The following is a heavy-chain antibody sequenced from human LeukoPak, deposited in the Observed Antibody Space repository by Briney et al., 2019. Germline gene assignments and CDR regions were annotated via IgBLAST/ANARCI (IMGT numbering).Heavy chain of an antibody. CDR3: AKPIGPRYGDYHNSCFDS. D-gene: IGHD4-17*01. CDR2: ISTTT. Sequence: PGGSLRLSCAASGFTFSTYDMSWVRQVPAKGLEWVSAISTTTYYADFVEGRFTISRDNSKNTLYLQMNSLRAEDTAVYYCAKPIGPRYGDYHNSCFDSWGQGTLVTVSS. J-gene: IGHJ5*01. V-gene: IGHV3-23*01. CDR1: GFTFSTYD.